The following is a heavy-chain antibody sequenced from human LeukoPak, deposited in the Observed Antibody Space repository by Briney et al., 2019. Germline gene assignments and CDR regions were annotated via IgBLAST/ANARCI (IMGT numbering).Heavy chain of an antibody. CDR1: VYTFTHFY. CDR2: INPYRGDT. Sequence: ASVSVSFKASVYTFTHFYLHWVRQAPGQGLAWMGWINPYRGDTRYAEKFQGRVTMTRDTSNSTVYMEVNSLKSDDTAVYYCARLPVTGSGDYWGQGTLVVVSS. J-gene: IGHJ4*02. V-gene: IGHV1-2*02. CDR3: ARLPVTGSGDY. D-gene: IGHD6-19*01.